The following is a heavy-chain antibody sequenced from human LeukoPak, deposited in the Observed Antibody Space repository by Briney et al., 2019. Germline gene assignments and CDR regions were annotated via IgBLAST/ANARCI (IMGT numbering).Heavy chain of an antibody. CDR3: AKGSSGASGYYGMDV. Sequence: GRSLRLSCAASGFTFSSYGVHWVRQAPGRGLEWVAVISYDGSNKYYADSVKGRFTISRDNSKNMLYLQMNSLRAEDTAVYYCAKGSSGASGYYGMDVWGQGTTVTVSS. CDR1: GFTFSSYG. J-gene: IGHJ6*02. CDR2: ISYDGSNK. D-gene: IGHD6-6*01. V-gene: IGHV3-30*18.